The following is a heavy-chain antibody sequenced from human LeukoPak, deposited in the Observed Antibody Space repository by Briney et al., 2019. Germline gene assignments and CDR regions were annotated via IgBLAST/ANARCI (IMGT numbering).Heavy chain of an antibody. CDR2: INSDGSST. CDR1: GFTFSSYW. Sequence: GGSLRLSCAASGFTFSSYWMHWVRQALGKGLVWVSRINSDGSSTSYADSVKGRFTISRDNAKNTLYLQMNSLRAEDTAVYYCARVARYYGSGSYNWFDPWGQGTLVTVSS. CDR3: ARVARYYGSGSYNWFDP. J-gene: IGHJ5*02. V-gene: IGHV3-74*01. D-gene: IGHD3-10*01.